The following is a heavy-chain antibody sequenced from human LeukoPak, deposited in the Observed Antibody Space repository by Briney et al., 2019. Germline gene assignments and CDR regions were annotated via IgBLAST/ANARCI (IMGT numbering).Heavy chain of an antibody. Sequence: SETLSLTCTVSGGSISSGSYYWSWIRQPAGTGLEWIGRIYASGSTNYNPSLKSRVTISVDTSKNQFSLKLSSVTAADTAVYYCARDGVTVTTLDAFDIWGQGTMVTVSS. CDR1: GGSISSGSYY. D-gene: IGHD4-17*01. CDR2: IYASGST. J-gene: IGHJ3*02. CDR3: ARDGVTVTTLDAFDI. V-gene: IGHV4-61*02.